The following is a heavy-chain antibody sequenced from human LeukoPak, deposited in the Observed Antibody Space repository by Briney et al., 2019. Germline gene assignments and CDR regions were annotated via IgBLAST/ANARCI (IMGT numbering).Heavy chain of an antibody. V-gene: IGHV4-4*02. D-gene: IGHD4-23*01. J-gene: IGHJ4*02. CDR1: GGSISSSNW. CDR2: IYHSGST. Sequence: SETLSLTCAVSGGSISSSNWWSWVRQPPGKGLEWIGEIYHSGSTNYNPSLKSRVTISVDTSKNQFSLKLSSVTAADTAVYYCARTTVVTDYYFDYWGQGTLVTVSS. CDR3: ARTTVVTDYYFDY.